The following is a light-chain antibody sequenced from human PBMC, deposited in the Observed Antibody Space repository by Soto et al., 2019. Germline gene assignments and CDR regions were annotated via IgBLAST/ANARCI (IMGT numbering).Light chain of an antibody. CDR3: QKYDSAPRT. V-gene: IGKV1-27*01. CDR1: QGISNF. J-gene: IGKJ1*01. Sequence: DIQMTQSPSSLSASVGDRVTITCRASQGISNFLAWFQQKPGKVPRLLIHAASTLQSGVPSRFSGSGSGTEFTISISSLQPEDVATYYCQKYDSAPRTFGQGTKVEIK. CDR2: AAS.